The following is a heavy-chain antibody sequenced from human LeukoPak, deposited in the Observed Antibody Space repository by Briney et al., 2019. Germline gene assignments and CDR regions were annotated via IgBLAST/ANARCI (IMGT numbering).Heavy chain of an antibody. J-gene: IGHJ6*02. CDR1: GYTFTGYY. V-gene: IGHV1-2*02. CDR2: INPNSGGT. D-gene: IGHD4-17*01. Sequence: ASVKVSCKASGYTFTGYYMHWVRQAPGQGLEWMGWINPNSGGTNYAQKFQGRVTMTRDTSISTAYMELSRLRSDDTAVYYCARQTVTTNYYGMDVWGQETTVTVSS. CDR3: ARQTVTTNYYGMDV.